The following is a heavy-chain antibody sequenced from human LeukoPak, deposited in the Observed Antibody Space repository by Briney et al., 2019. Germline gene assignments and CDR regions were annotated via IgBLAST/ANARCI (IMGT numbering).Heavy chain of an antibody. V-gene: IGHV3-30*02. Sequence: GGSLRLSCAASGFTFGSYGMNWVRQAPGKGLEWVAFIRYDGSNKYYADSVKGRFTISRDNSKNTLYLQMNSLRAEDTAVYYCAKDPGIVVVTITWGQGTLVTVSS. CDR1: GFTFGSYG. D-gene: IGHD3-22*01. J-gene: IGHJ5*02. CDR3: AKDPGIVVVTIT. CDR2: IRYDGSNK.